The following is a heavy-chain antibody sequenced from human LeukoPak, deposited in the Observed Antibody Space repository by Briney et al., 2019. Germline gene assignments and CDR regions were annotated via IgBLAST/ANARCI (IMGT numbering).Heavy chain of an antibody. J-gene: IGHJ6*02. CDR3: ARMRPLRFLEWSNYYYYGMDV. Sequence: ASVKVSCKASGYTFTGYDINWVRQATGQGLEWMGWMNPNSGNTGYAQKFQGRVTMTRNTSISTAYMELSSLRSEDTAVYYCARMRPLRFLEWSNYYYYGMDVWGQGTTVTVSS. CDR1: GYTFTGYD. CDR2: MNPNSGNT. D-gene: IGHD3-3*01. V-gene: IGHV1-8*01.